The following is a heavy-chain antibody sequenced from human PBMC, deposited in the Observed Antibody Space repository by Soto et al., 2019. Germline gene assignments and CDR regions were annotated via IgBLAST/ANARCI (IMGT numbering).Heavy chain of an antibody. CDR2: IDWDDDK. Sequence: SCPTLVNPTQTLTLTCTFSGFSRSTSGMCVSWIRQPPGKALEWLALIDWDDDKYYSTSLKTRLTISKDTSKNQVVLTMTNMDPVDTATYYCARTPSIAARTYYYYYGMDVWGQGTTVTVP. D-gene: IGHD6-6*01. CDR1: GFSRSTSGMC. CDR3: ARTPSIAARTYYYYYGMDV. J-gene: IGHJ6*02. V-gene: IGHV2-70*01.